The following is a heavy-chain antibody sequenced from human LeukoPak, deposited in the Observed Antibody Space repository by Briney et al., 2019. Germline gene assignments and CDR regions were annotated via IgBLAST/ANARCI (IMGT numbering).Heavy chain of an antibody. CDR3: ARDMSYSSRPTGFDD. CDR1: GGSISSSNW. D-gene: IGHD6-19*01. CDR2: IYHSGST. V-gene: IGHV4-4*02. J-gene: IGHJ4*02. Sequence: SETLSLTCAVSGGSISSSNWWSWVRQPPGKGLEWIGEIYHSGSTNYNPSLKSRVTISVDKSKNQFSLKLSSVTAADTAVYYCARDMSYSSRPTGFDDWGQGTLVTVSS.